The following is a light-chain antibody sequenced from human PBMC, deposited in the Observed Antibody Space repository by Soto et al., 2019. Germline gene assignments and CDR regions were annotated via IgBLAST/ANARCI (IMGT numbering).Light chain of an antibody. CDR3: QQRSNWPPTWT. CDR1: QSVSSY. CDR2: DAS. J-gene: IGKJ1*01. Sequence: EIVLSQSPATLSLSPGERATLSCRASQSVSSYVAWYQHIPGQAPRLLIYDASKRATGIPARFSGSGSGTDFTLTISSLEPEDFAVYYCQQRSNWPPTWTFGQGTKVEVK. V-gene: IGKV3-11*01.